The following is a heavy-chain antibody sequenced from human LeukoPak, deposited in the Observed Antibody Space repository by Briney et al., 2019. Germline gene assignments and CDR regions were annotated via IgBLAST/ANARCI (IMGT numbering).Heavy chain of an antibody. V-gene: IGHV3-7*01. D-gene: IGHD6-19*01. CDR2: IKQDGRDK. Sequence: PGGSLRLSCAASGFIFSSNWMSWVRQAPGKGLEWVANIKQDGRDKYYVDSVKGRFTISRDNAKNSLYLQMNSLRAEDTAVYYCARPYSNGWYGLDYWGQGTLVTVSS. CDR3: ARPYSNGWYGLDY. J-gene: IGHJ4*02. CDR1: GFIFSSNW.